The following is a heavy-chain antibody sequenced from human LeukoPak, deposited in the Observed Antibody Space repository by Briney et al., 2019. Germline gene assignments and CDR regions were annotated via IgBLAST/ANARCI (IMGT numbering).Heavy chain of an antibody. CDR3: ARGVTTAILDAFDI. CDR2: IIPIFGTA. J-gene: IGHJ3*02. Sequence: SVKVSCKASGGTFSSYAISWVRQAPGQGLEWMGGIIPIFGTANYAQKFQGRVTITADESTSTAYMELSSLRSEDTAVYYCARGVTTAILDAFDIWGQGTMVTVSS. CDR1: GGTFSSYA. V-gene: IGHV1-69*13. D-gene: IGHD4-11*01.